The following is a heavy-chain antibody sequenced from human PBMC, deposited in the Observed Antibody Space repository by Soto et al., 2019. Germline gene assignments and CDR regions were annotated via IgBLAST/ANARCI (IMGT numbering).Heavy chain of an antibody. J-gene: IGHJ6*02. D-gene: IGHD3-3*01. V-gene: IGHV1-8*01. CDR2: MHPNSGNT. CDR1: GYTFTSYD. CDR3: ASVYFWSGYSTGMFYYYGMDV. Sequence: QVQLVQSGAEVKKPGASVKVSCKASGYTFTSYDSNWVRQATGQGLEWMGWMHPNSGNTGYAQKCQGRVTMTRTTSISTAYMELSSLRSADTAVYYCASVYFWSGYSTGMFYYYGMDVWCRGTTVTVS.